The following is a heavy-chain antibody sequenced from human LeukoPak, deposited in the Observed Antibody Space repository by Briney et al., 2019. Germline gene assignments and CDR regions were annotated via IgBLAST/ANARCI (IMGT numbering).Heavy chain of an antibody. Sequence: ASVKVSCKASGYTFTGYYMHWARQAPGQGLEWMGWINPNSGGTNYAQKFQGRVTMTRDTSISTAYMELSRLRSDDTAVYYCAREYDYYYDSSGYDYWGQGTLVTVSS. D-gene: IGHD3-22*01. CDR2: INPNSGGT. CDR1: GYTFTGYY. CDR3: AREYDYYYDSSGYDY. J-gene: IGHJ4*02. V-gene: IGHV1-2*02.